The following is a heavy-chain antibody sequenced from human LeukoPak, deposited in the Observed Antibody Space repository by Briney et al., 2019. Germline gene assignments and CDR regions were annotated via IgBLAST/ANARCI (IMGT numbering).Heavy chain of an antibody. CDR3: ATSQLLGDPEAY. CDR2: IHTAGSP. CDR1: GASISNYY. J-gene: IGHJ4*02. V-gene: IGHV4-4*07. D-gene: IGHD3-16*01. Sequence: SETLSLTCIVSGASISNYYCSWIRQPAGQGLEWIGRIHTAGSPNYNPSLKSRVAMSVHQTNNQFSLRLTSVTAADTAVYFCATSQLLGDPEAYWGQGTPVTVTS.